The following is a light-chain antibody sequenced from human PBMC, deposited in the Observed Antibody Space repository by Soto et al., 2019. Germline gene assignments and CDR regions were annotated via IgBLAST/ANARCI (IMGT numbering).Light chain of an antibody. Sequence: EIVLTQSPATLSLSPGERATLSCRASQSVSGYLAWYQQRPGQAPRLVMYDTSNRATGIPVRFSGSGSGTDFTLTTLSLAPEDFAVCYCQQRSTWPYTFGQGTKLDLK. V-gene: IGKV3-11*01. CDR2: DTS. CDR3: QQRSTWPYT. J-gene: IGKJ2*01. CDR1: QSVSGY.